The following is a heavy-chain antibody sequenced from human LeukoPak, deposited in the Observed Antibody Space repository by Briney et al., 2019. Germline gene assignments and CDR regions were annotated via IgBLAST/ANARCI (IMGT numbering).Heavy chain of an antibody. CDR1: GGSISSGGYS. D-gene: IGHD3-10*01. J-gene: IGHJ4*02. Sequence: PSQTLSLTCTVSGGSISSGGYSWTWIRQHPGKGLEWIGYIYYSGSTYYNPSLKSRITISVGTSKNQFSLKLSSVTAADTAVYYCARAFGGFDYWGQGTLVTVSS. CDR2: IYYSGST. CDR3: ARAFGGFDY. V-gene: IGHV4-31*03.